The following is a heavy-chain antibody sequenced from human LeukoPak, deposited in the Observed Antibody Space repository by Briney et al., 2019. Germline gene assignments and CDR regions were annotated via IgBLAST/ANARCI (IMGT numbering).Heavy chain of an antibody. CDR3: ARTAGTFDI. CDR2: ITSSSSTI. V-gene: IGHV3-48*02. D-gene: IGHD1-26*01. Sequence: GGSLRRSCAASGFTCSGYSMNWVRQAPGKGLEWVSYITSSSSTIYYADSVKGRFTISRDNAKNSLYLQMNSLRDEDTAMYYCARTAGTFDIWGQGTMVTVSS. J-gene: IGHJ3*02. CDR1: GFTCSGYS.